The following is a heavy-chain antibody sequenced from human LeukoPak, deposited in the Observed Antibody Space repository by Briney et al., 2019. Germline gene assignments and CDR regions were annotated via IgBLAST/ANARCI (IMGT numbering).Heavy chain of an antibody. D-gene: IGHD3-10*01. J-gene: IGHJ4*02. CDR1: GFTFSSYA. V-gene: IGHV3-23*01. Sequence: GGSLGLSCAASGFTFSSYAMSWVRQAPGKGLEWVSAISGSGGSTYYADSVKGRFTISRDNSKNTLYLQMNSLRAEDTAVYYCCITMVRGVIMFFDYWGQGTLVTVSS. CDR2: ISGSGGST. CDR3: CITMVRGVIMFFDY.